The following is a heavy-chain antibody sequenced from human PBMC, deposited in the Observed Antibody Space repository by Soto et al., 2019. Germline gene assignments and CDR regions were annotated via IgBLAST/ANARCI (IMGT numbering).Heavy chain of an antibody. CDR3: AADPYCGGDCYSATTYYYYGMDV. Sequence: QMQLVQSGPEVKKPWTSVKVSCKASGFTFPSSAVQWVRQTRGQRPERIGWIAVGSGNTNYAQKCQERVTITRDKSTSTVYMELRSLRSEDTAVYYCAADPYCGGDCYSATTYYYYGMDVWGQGTTVTVSS. J-gene: IGHJ6*02. CDR1: GFTFPSSA. CDR2: IAVGSGNT. V-gene: IGHV1-58*01. D-gene: IGHD2-21*02.